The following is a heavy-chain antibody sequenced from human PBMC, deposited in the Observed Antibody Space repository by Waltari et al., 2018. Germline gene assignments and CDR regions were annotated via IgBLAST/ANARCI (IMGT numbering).Heavy chain of an antibody. CDR3: ASSSGAVAGTPDY. CDR1: GFTFSSYS. D-gene: IGHD6-19*01. CDR2: ISSSSSTR. Sequence: EVQLVESGGGLVQPGGSLRLSCAASGFTFSSYSMNWVRQAPGKGLEWVSYISSSSSTRYYADSVKGRFTISRDNAKNSLYLQMNSLRAEDTAVYYCASSSGAVAGTPDYWGQGTLVTVSS. J-gene: IGHJ4*02. V-gene: IGHV3-48*04.